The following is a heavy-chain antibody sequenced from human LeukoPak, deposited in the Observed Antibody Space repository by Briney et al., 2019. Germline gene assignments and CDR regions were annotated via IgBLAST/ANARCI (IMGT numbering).Heavy chain of an antibody. D-gene: IGHD3-22*01. CDR3: AKETYYYDSSGYSITKYYFDY. V-gene: IGHV3-23*01. Sequence: GGSLRLSCAASGFTFSSYAMSWVRQAPGKGLEWVSAISGSGGSTYYADSVKGRFTISRDNSKNTLYLQMNSLRAEDTAVYYCAKETYYYDSSGYSITKYYFDYWGQGTLVTVSS. CDR2: ISGSGGST. J-gene: IGHJ4*02. CDR1: GFTFSSYA.